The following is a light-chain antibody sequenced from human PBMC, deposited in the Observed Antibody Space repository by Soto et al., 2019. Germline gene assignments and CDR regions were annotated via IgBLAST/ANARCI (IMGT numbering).Light chain of an antibody. CDR1: SSNIGSYT. CDR2: SNS. CDR3: AAWDDSLKGYV. V-gene: IGLV1-44*01. J-gene: IGLJ1*01. Sequence: QSVLIQPPSASGTPGQRVTVSCSGGSSNIGSYTVNWYQQLPGAAPKLLIYSNSQRPSWVPDRFAASKSGTSASLAISGLQSEDEAEYYCAAWDDSLKGYVFGPGTKLTVL.